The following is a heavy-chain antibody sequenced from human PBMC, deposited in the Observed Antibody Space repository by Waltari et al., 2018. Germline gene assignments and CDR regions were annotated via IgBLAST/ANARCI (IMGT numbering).Heavy chain of an antibody. CDR1: GYTFTGYY. V-gene: IGHV1-2*06. D-gene: IGHD1-26*01. Sequence: QVQLVQSGAEVKKPGASVKVSCKASGYTFTGYYMHWVRQAPGQGLEWMGRSNPNSGGTNYAQKFRGRVTMTRDTSISTAYMELSRLRSDDTAVYYCARENRRWGATHFDYWGQGTLVTVSS. J-gene: IGHJ4*02. CDR2: SNPNSGGT. CDR3: ARENRRWGATHFDY.